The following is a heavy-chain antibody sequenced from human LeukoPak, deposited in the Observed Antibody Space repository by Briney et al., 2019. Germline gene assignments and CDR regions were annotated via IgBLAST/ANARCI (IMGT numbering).Heavy chain of an antibody. J-gene: IGHJ4*02. CDR2: ISGSGGST. V-gene: IGHV3-23*01. CDR1: GFTFSSYA. CDR3: AKTLPHIVAVTAIDY. D-gene: IGHD2-21*02. Sequence: GGSLRLSCAASGFTFSSYAMSWVRQAPGRGLEWVSAISGSGGSTYYADSVKGRFTISRDNSKNTLYLQMNSLRAEDTAVYYCAKTLPHIVAVTAIDYWGQGTLVTVSS.